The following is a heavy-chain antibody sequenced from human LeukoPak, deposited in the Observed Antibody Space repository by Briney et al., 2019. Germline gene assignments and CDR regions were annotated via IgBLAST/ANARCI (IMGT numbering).Heavy chain of an antibody. Sequence: SETLSLTCTVYGGSFSGYYWSWIRQPPGKGLEWIGEISHSGSTNYNPSLKSRVTISVDTSKNQFSLKLSSVTAADTAVYYCARGARGYSYGPSGRYDYWGQGTLVTVSS. CDR2: ISHSGST. CDR3: ARGARGYSYGPSGRYDY. J-gene: IGHJ4*02. V-gene: IGHV4-34*01. CDR1: GGSFSGYY. D-gene: IGHD5-18*01.